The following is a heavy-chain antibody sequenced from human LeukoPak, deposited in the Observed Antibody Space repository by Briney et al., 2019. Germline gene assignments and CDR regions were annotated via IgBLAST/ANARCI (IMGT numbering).Heavy chain of an antibody. CDR3: ARDAFYGDYYYYGMDV. CDR2: IYYSGST. Sequence: PSETLSLTCTVSGGSVSSGSYYWSWIRQPPGKGLEWIGYIYYSGSTNYNPSLKSRVTISVDTSKNQFSLKLSSVTAADTAVYYCARDAFYGDYYYYGMDVWGQGTTVTVSS. J-gene: IGHJ6*02. CDR1: GGSVSSGSYY. V-gene: IGHV4-61*01. D-gene: IGHD4-17*01.